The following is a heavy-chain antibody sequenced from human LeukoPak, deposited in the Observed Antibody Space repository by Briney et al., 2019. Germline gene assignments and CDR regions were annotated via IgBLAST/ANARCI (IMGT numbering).Heavy chain of an antibody. CDR1: GFTVSSNY. CDR2: ISGSGGYT. V-gene: IGHV3-23*01. J-gene: IGHJ4*02. Sequence: GGSLRLSCAASGFTVSSNYMSWVRQAPGKGLEWVSAISGSGGYTYYADSVKGRFTISRDNSKNTLYLQMNSLRAEDTAVYYCAKDLYGDATINYWGQGTLVTVSS. CDR3: AKDLYGDATINY. D-gene: IGHD4-17*01.